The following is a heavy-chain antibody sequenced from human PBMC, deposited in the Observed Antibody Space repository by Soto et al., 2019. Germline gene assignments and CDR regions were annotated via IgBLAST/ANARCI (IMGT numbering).Heavy chain of an antibody. D-gene: IGHD3-3*01. Sequence: QVQLQESGPGLVKPSETLSLTCSVPGGSIRSHNWSWIRQPPGKGLEWIGCMYYRAMTEYNPALKSRVTISADTSTHKVSLRLTSVTAADTAVYYCARHLFDSWKGYPYYYCMDVWGKGTAVTVSS. J-gene: IGHJ6*03. CDR3: ARHLFDSWKGYPYYYCMDV. CDR2: MYYRAMT. V-gene: IGHV4-59*08. CDR1: GGSIRSHN.